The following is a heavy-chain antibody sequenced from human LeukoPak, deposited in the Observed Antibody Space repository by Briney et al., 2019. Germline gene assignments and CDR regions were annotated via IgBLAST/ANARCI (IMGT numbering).Heavy chain of an antibody. CDR1: GFTFSSYA. J-gene: IGHJ4*02. CDR2: ISSSRGST. V-gene: IGHV3-23*01. D-gene: IGHD3-10*01. Sequence: GGSLRLSCAASGFTFSSYAMTWVRQAPGKELAWVSRISSSRGSTDYSDSVKGRFTISRDNSKNTLYLQMNSLSSEATAVYYCVQPTNYFDTGSPPFDYWGQGTLVTVSS. CDR3: VQPTNYFDTGSPPFDY.